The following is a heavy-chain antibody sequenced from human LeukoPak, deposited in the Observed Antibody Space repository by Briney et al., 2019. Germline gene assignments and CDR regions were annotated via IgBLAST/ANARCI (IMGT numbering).Heavy chain of an antibody. CDR2: INSSGGTT. Sequence: GGSLILACAVSGFRFSTYDMSWVRRTRGRGVEWVSTINSSGGTTYYADSVKSRFTISRDNSKNTLYLQMNSLRAEDTAVYYCAKGLYYYDSSGYWFSHWGQGTLVTVSS. V-gene: IGHV3-23*01. D-gene: IGHD3-22*01. CDR1: GFRFSTYD. CDR3: AKGLYYYDSSGYWFSH. J-gene: IGHJ4*02.